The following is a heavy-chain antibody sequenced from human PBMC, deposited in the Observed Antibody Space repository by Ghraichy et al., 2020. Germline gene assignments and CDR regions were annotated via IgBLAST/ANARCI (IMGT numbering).Heavy chain of an antibody. V-gene: IGHV1-18*01. CDR2: ISADNGNT. CDR1: DYTFTSYG. Sequence: ASVKVSCKASDYTFTSYGISWVRQAPGQGLEWMGWISADNGNTNYAQKLQGRVTVTTDTSTSTAYMELRSLISDDTAVYYCARGPSNSWSNWFDPWGQGTLVTVSS. D-gene: IGHD6-13*01. CDR3: ARGPSNSWSNWFDP. J-gene: IGHJ5*02.